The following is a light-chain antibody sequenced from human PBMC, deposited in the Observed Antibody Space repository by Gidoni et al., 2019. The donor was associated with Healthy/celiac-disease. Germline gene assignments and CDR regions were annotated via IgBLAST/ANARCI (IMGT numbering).Light chain of an antibody. Sequence: EIVMTQSPATLSGSPGERATLSCRASQSVSSNLAWYQQTPGQAPRLLLYGASPRATGIPARFSGSGSGTEFTLTISSLQSEDFAVYYCQQYNNLYTFGQGTKLEIK. CDR3: QQYNNLYT. J-gene: IGKJ2*01. CDR2: GAS. V-gene: IGKV3-15*01. CDR1: QSVSSN.